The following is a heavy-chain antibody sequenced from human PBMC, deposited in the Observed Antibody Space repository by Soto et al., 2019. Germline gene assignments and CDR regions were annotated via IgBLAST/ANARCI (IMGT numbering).Heavy chain of an antibody. V-gene: IGHV3-43*01. D-gene: IGHD3-9*01. CDR2: ISWDGGIT. CDR1: GFSFEDYT. CDR3: ARDSYDILTGQKRYFDF. J-gene: IGHJ4*02. Sequence: GVSLRLSCAASGFSFEDYTMHWVRQGPGKGPEWISLISWDGGITDYSDSVKGRFISSRDNSKNSLFLEMNSLTSEDAAMYFWARDSYDILTGQKRYFDFWGQGTLVTVSS.